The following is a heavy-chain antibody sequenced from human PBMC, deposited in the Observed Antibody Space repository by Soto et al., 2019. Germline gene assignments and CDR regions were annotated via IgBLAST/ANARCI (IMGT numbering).Heavy chain of an antibody. CDR1: GGSISSYY. Sequence: SETLSLTCTVSGGSISSYYWSWIRQPPGKGLGWIGYIYYSGSTNYNPSLKSRVTISVDTSKNQFSLKLSSVTAADTAVYYCARSGKFYGYGSGSYYFDYWGQGTLVTVSS. D-gene: IGHD3-10*01. CDR2: IYYSGST. CDR3: ARSGKFYGYGSGSYYFDY. V-gene: IGHV4-59*01. J-gene: IGHJ4*02.